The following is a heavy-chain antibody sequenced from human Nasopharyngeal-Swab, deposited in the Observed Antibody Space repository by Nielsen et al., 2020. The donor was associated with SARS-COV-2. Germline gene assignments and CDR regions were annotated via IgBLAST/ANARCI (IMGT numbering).Heavy chain of an antibody. CDR1: GYTFTSYA. CDR2: INAGNGNT. J-gene: IGHJ5*02. V-gene: IGHV1-3*01. CDR3: ARGGMVRGVSYNWFDP. Sequence: ASVKVSCKASGYTFTSYAMHWMRQAPGQRLEWMGWINAGNGNTKYSQKFQGRVTITRDTSASTAYMELSSLRSEDTAVYYCARGGMVRGVSYNWFDPWGQGTLVTVSS. D-gene: IGHD3-10*01.